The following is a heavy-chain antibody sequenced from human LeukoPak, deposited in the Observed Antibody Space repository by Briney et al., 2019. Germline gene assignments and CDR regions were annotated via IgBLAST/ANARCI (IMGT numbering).Heavy chain of an antibody. V-gene: IGHV4-38-2*02. CDR1: GSSINIAYY. Sequence: SEALSLTCTVSGSSINIAYYWAWIRQPPAKGLEWIGSISHTGSASYSASLKSRVTMSIDKSKNQFFLRVNSVSAADTAVYYCAGLHGDYPMAPEWFDPWGQGTLVTVSS. J-gene: IGHJ5*02. CDR2: ISHTGSA. D-gene: IGHD4-17*01. CDR3: AGLHGDYPMAPEWFDP.